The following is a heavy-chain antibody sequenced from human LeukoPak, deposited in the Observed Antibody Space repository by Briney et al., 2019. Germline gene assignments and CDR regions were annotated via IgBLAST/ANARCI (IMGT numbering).Heavy chain of an antibody. CDR1: GGSISSGSYY. D-gene: IGHD2/OR15-2a*01. J-gene: IGHJ3*02. Sequence: PSETLSLTCTVSGGSISSGSYYWSWIRQPAGKGLEWIGRIYTSGSTNYNPSLKSRVTISVDTSKNQFSLKLSSVTAADTAVYYCARYQASMAWNAFDIWGQGTMVTVSS. V-gene: IGHV4-61*02. CDR2: IYTSGST. CDR3: ARYQASMAWNAFDI.